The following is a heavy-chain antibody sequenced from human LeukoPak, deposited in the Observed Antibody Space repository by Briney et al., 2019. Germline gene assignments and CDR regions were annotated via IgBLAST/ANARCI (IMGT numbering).Heavy chain of an antibody. J-gene: IGHJ3*02. CDR2: ISSNGGST. V-gene: IGHV3-64D*08. Sequence: AGGSLRLSCSASGFNFNNYAMIWVRQAPGKGLEYVSAISSNGGSTYYADSVKGRCTISRDNSKHTLYLQMSSLRAEDTAVYYCGLAAYYYDSSGSDDAFDIWGQGTMV. D-gene: IGHD3-22*01. CDR3: GLAAYYYDSSGSDDAFDI. CDR1: GFNFNNYA.